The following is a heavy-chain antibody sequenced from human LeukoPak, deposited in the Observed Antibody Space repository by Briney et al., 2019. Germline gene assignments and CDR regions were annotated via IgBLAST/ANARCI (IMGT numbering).Heavy chain of an antibody. CDR2: IYYSGST. V-gene: IGHV4-31*03. CDR1: GGSISSGGYY. CDR3: ARDVKAAIFETPYGMDV. D-gene: IGHD3-3*01. J-gene: IGHJ6*02. Sequence: PSETLSLTCTVSGGSISSGGYYWSWIRQHPGKGLEWIGYIYYSGSTYYNPSLKSRVTISVDTSKNQFSLKLSSVTAADTAVYYCARDVKAAIFETPYGMDVWGQGTTVTVSS.